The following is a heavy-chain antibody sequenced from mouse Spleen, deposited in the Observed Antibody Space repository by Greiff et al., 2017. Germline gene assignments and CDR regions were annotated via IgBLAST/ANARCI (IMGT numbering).Heavy chain of an antibody. D-gene: IGHD1-2*01. V-gene: IGHV3-6*01. J-gene: IGHJ4*01. CDR1: GYSITSGYY. Sequence: EVQVVESGPGLVKPSQSLSLTCSVTGYSITSGYYWNWIRQFPGNKLEWMGYISYDGSNNYNPSLKNRISITRDTSKNQFFLKLNSVTTEDTATYYCARATLLRPSYYAMDYWGQGTSVTVSS. CDR3: ARATLLRPSYYAMDY. CDR2: ISYDGSN.